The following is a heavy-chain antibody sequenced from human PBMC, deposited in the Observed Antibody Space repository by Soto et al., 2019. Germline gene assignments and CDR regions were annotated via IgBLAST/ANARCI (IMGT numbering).Heavy chain of an antibody. CDR3: ASSGGYYYPLDY. CDR1: GYTFTYRY. V-gene: IGHV1-45*02. Sequence: SVKVSCKASGYTFTYRYLHWVRQAPGQALEWMGWITPFNGNTNYAQKFQDRVTITRDRSMSTAYMELSSLRSEDTAMYYCASSGGYYYPLDYWGQGTLVTVSS. D-gene: IGHD3-22*01. J-gene: IGHJ4*02. CDR2: ITPFNGNT.